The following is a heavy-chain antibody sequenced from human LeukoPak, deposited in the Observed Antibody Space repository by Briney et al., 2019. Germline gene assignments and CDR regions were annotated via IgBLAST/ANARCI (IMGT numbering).Heavy chain of an antibody. CDR3: ARVSVSGYGYYYFDY. D-gene: IGHD5-12*01. CDR1: GGSIRSSY. V-gene: IGHV4-59*01. J-gene: IGHJ4*02. CDR2: MYYSGST. Sequence: SETLSLTCTVSGGSIRSSYWSWIRQPPGKGLEWIGYMYYSGSTKYNPSLKSRVTMSVDTSQNQFSLKLISVTAADTAVYHCARVSVSGYGYYYFDYWGQGTLVTVSS.